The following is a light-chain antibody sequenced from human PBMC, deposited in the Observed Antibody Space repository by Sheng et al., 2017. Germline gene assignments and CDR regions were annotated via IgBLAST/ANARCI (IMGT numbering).Light chain of an antibody. CDR3: QQTHKLPYT. Sequence: DIQMTQSPSSLSASVGDRVTITCQASQDINNYLSWYQQKPGKAPKLLIFDASNLETGVPSRFSGGGSGTDFTFTISSLQPEDIATYYCQQTHKLPYTFGQGTKLEI. CDR1: QDINNY. J-gene: IGKJ2*01. CDR2: DAS. V-gene: IGKV1-33*01.